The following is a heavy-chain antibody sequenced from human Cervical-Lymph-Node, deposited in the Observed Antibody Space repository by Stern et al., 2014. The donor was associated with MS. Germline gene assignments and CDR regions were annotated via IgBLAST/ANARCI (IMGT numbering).Heavy chain of an antibody. Sequence: MQLVESGPGLVKPSQTLSLTCTVSGDSINSGSFYWSWIRQPAGKGLEWIGRIWPSGSAFYFPSLKSRAAISIDTSKTQFSLKLTSVTAADTAIYFCASGYRFFDYWGQGILVTVSS. D-gene: IGHD5-18*01. CDR3: ASGYRFFDY. J-gene: IGHJ4*02. CDR2: IWPSGSA. V-gene: IGHV4-61*02. CDR1: GDSINSGSFY.